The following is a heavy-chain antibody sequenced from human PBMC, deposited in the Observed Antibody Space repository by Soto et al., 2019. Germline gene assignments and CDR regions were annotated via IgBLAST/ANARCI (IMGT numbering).Heavy chain of an antibody. V-gene: IGHV3-74*01. J-gene: IGHJ4*02. Sequence: EVQLVESGGGLVQPGGSLRLSCEASGFTFSSYWLHWVRQAPEKGLVWVSRIDSDGIGTSYADSVRGRFILSRDNAKNTLYLQMDSLRPEDTAVYYCVRLGGGDYFVRWGRGTLVTVCS. CDR2: IDSDGIGT. CDR1: GFTFSSYW. CDR3: VRLGGGDYFVR. D-gene: IGHD2-15*01.